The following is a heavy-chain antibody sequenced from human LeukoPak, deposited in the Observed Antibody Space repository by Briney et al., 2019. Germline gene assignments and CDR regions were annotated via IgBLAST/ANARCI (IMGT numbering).Heavy chain of an antibody. V-gene: IGHV4-59*01. CDR2: IYYSGST. J-gene: IGHJ4*02. Sequence: SETLSLTCTVSGGSISSYYWSWIRQPPGKGLEWIGYIYYSGSTNYNPSLKSRVTISVDTSKNQFSLKLSSVTAADTAVYYCASLNTVTTRMYYIDYWGQGTLVTVSS. CDR1: GGSISSYY. D-gene: IGHD4-11*01. CDR3: ASLNTVTTRMYYIDY.